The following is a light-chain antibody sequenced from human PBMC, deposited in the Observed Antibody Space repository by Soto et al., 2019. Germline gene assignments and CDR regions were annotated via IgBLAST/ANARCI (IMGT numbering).Light chain of an antibody. J-gene: IGLJ2*01. CDR3: SSYTGSSTLV. CDR2: EVS. CDR1: SSDVGGYNY. V-gene: IGLV2-14*01. Sequence: QSALTQPASVSGSPGQSITISCTGTSSDVGGYNYVSWYQQHPGKAPKLMIYEVSNRPSGVSNRFSGSKSGNTASLTISGLQAEDEADYYCSSYTGSSTLVFGEGTKLTVL.